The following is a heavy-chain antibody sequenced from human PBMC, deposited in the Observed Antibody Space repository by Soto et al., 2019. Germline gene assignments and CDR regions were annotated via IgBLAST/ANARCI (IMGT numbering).Heavy chain of an antibody. V-gene: IGHV1-2*04. CDR2: INPNSGGT. CDR3: ARDIVVVPAAIPPGRPYYCMYV. CDR1: GYTFTGYY. D-gene: IGHD2-2*02. Sequence: ASVKVSCKASGYTFTGYYMHWVRQAPGQGLEWMGWINPNSGGTNYAQKFQGWVTMTRDTSISTAYMELSRLRSDDTAVYYCARDIVVVPAAIPPGRPYYCMYVWGQGTTVTVSS. J-gene: IGHJ6*02.